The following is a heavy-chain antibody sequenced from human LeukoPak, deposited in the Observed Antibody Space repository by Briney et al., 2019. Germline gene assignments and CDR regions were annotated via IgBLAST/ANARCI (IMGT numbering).Heavy chain of an antibody. CDR3: ARDVYDFTGYPSFDY. J-gene: IGHJ4*02. CDR1: GFSFSEYY. CDR2: ISSGSRGYL. Sequence: GGSLRLSCAASGFSFSEYYMSWIRQAPGKGLEWISYISSGSRGYLNYADSVKGRFTISRDNAKSSLYLQMDSLSAEDTAVYYWARDVYDFTGYPSFDYWGQGTLVTVSS. V-gene: IGHV3-11*06. D-gene: IGHD3/OR15-3a*01.